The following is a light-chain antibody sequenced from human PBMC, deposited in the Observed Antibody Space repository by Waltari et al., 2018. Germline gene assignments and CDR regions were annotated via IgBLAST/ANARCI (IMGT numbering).Light chain of an antibody. CDR3: QQYNNWPLT. Sequence: EVVLTQSPDTLSVSPGERATLSCRTSRSVNSNLAWYQHKPGQAPRLHMYGASTRPTGIPAMFSGSESGTEFTLTITSLQSEDFAVYYCQQYNNWPLTFGGGTKVEI. J-gene: IGKJ4*01. V-gene: IGKV3-15*01. CDR1: RSVNSN. CDR2: GAS.